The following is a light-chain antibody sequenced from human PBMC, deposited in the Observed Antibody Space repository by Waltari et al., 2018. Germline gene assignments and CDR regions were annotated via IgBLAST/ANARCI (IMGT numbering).Light chain of an antibody. V-gene: IGLV2-14*03. Sequence: QSALTQPAVVTGSPGQSLTISCTGSNSDIANYDYVSWYQQHPGKAPQLLIHGVTHRPSGVSDRFSGSKSGNTASLTISGLQPEDEAVYVCSSYTSSRTSFGEGTRLTVL. CDR2: GVT. J-gene: IGLJ2*01. CDR1: NSDIANYDY. CDR3: SSYTSSRTS.